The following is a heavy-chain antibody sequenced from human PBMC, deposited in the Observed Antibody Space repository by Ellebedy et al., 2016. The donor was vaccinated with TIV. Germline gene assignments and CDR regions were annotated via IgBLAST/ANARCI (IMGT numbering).Heavy chain of an antibody. D-gene: IGHD3-16*01. Sequence: GESLKISCAASEFTVSSNYMSWVRQAPGKGLEWVSVIYSGGTTHYADSVKGRFTISRDKSRDTLFLQMNSLRAEDTAVYYCTKRAEGWGFFDYWGQGILVTVSS. CDR2: IYSGGTT. CDR1: EFTVSSNY. V-gene: IGHV3-53*01. CDR3: TKRAEGWGFFDY. J-gene: IGHJ4*02.